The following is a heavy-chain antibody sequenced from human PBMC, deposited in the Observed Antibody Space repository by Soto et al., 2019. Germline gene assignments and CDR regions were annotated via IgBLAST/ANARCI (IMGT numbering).Heavy chain of an antibody. CDR1: GGSISSSSYY. D-gene: IGHD3-10*01. CDR3: ARIRTYYGSGTYYPNFDY. V-gene: IGHV4-39*07. Sequence: PSETLSLTCTVSGGSISSSSYYWGWIRQPPGKGLEWIGSIYYSGSTYYNPSLKSRVTISVDTSKNQFSLKLSSVTAADTAVYYCARIRTYYGSGTYYPNFDYWGQGALVTVSS. J-gene: IGHJ4*02. CDR2: IYYSGST.